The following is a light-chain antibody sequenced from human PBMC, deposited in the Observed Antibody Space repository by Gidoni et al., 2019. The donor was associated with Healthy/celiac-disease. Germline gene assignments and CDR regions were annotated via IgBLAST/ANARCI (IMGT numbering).Light chain of an antibody. CDR2: DAS. Sequence: DIQMTQSPSSLSASVGDRVTITCQASQDISNYLNWYQQKPGKAPKLLIYDASNLETGVPSRFSGSGSGTDFTFTISSLQPEDIATYYCQQYDNLPWHFGGGTKVEIK. V-gene: IGKV1-33*01. J-gene: IGKJ4*01. CDR1: QDISNY. CDR3: QQYDNLPWH.